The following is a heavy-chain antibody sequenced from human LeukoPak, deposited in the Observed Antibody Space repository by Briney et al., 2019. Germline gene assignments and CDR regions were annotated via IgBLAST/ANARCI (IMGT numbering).Heavy chain of an antibody. CDR2: TSYIGST. CDR3: ARDLVTVTKGFDV. CDR1: GGSISSYY. J-gene: IGHJ3*01. D-gene: IGHD4-17*01. V-gene: IGHV4-59*01. Sequence: SETLSLTCTVSGGSISSYYWTWIRQPPGKGLEWIGYTSYIGSTNYNPSLKSRVSISIDTSNNQFSLKLSSVTAADTAVYYCARDLVTVTKGFDVWGQGTMVSVSS.